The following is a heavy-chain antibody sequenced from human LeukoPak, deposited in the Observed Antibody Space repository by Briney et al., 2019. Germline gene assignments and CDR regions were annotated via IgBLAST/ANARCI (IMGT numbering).Heavy chain of an antibody. CDR2: IRSGAYT. CDR1: GFTFSSYA. CDR3: ARISVVSRSGPLDY. Sequence: GGSLRLSCAASGFTFSSYAMTWVRQAPGKGLEWVSTIRSGAYTYYSDSVKGGLSISRDNSKKTLYLEMNSLRAEDAAVYYCARISVVSRSGPLDYWGQGTLVTVS. D-gene: IGHD3-10*01. V-gene: IGHV3-23*01. J-gene: IGHJ4*02.